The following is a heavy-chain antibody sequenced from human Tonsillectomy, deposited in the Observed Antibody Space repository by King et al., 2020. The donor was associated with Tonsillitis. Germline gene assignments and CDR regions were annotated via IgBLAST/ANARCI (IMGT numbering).Heavy chain of an antibody. CDR1: GGTFSSYA. V-gene: IGHV1-69*12. J-gene: IGHJ5*02. Sequence: VQLVQSGAEVKKPGSSVKVSCKASGGTFSSYAISWVRQAPGQGLEWMGGIIPIFDTRNYAQKFRDRVTISADESTSPGYMEMSSLKSEDAAVYYCARGGMDRNWFDPWGQGTLVTVS. CDR2: IIPIFDTR. D-gene: IGHD2-2*03. CDR3: ARGGMDRNWFDP.